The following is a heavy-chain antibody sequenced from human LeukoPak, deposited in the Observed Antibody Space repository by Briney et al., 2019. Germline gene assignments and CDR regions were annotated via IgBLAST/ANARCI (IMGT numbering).Heavy chain of an antibody. J-gene: IGHJ4*02. CDR3: ARSRGYSGYDAFDD. CDR2: IYHSGST. V-gene: IGHV4-30-2*01. Sequence: SETLSLTCAVSGGSLSSGGYSWSWPRQPPGKGLEWIGYIYHSGSTYYNPSLKSRVTISVDRSKNQFSLKLSSVTAADTAVYYCARSRGYSGYDAFDDGGQGTLVTVYS. CDR1: GGSLSSGGYS. D-gene: IGHD5-12*01.